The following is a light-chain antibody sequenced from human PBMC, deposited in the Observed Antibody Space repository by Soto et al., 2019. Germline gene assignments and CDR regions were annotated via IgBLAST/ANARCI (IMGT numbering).Light chain of an antibody. V-gene: IGKV1-6*01. J-gene: IGKJ1*01. CDR3: IQDFISPLT. Sequence: IQMTQSPSSLSASVGDRVTITCRASQGIRGDLGWYQQKPGKAPKLLISATSTLQSGVPSRFSGRGSGTNFTLTISSLQSEDSATYYCIQDFISPLTVGQGTKVEL. CDR2: ATS. CDR1: QGIRGD.